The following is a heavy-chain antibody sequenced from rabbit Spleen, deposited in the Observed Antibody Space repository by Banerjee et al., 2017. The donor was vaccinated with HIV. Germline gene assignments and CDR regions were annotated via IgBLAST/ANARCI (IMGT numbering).Heavy chain of an antibody. CDR2: INASTGKP. V-gene: IGHV1S45*01. Sequence: QEQLVESGGGLVQPEGSLTLTCKASGFSFSDRDVMCWVRQAPGKGLQWIACINASTGKPVYATWASGRFTISRTSSTTVTLQMTSLTAADTATYFCARGGGGYAGDGYDLWGPGTLVTVS. D-gene: IGHD4-2*01. CDR3: ARGGGGYAGDGYDL. CDR1: GFSFSDRDV. J-gene: IGHJ4*01.